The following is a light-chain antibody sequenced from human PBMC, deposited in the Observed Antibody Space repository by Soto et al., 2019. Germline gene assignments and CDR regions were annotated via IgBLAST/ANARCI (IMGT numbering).Light chain of an antibody. Sequence: IVLTQSPATLTVSPGERATLSCRASQSVSSNLAWYQQKPGQAPRLLIYGASTRATGVPARFSGGGSGTEFTLTISSLQTGDFAVYYCQQYNNWPTLGQGTRLEIK. V-gene: IGKV3-15*01. CDR1: QSVSSN. CDR3: QQYNNWPT. J-gene: IGKJ5*01. CDR2: GAS.